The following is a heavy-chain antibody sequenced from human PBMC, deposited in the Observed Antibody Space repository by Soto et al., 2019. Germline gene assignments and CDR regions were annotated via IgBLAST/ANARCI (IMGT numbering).Heavy chain of an antibody. D-gene: IGHD4-17*01. CDR3: ARVPFVNFGDSVPFDY. CDR2: VNPNSGNT. CDR1: GFTFTSYD. J-gene: IGHJ4*02. Sequence: VQLLQSGAEVKKPGASVKVSCKTSGFTFTSYDINWVRQATGQGLEWRGWVNPNSGNTDYAQKFPGRVTMTRNTSISTAYMELGSLRSEDTAVYYCARVPFVNFGDSVPFDYWGQGTLVTVSS. V-gene: IGHV1-8*01.